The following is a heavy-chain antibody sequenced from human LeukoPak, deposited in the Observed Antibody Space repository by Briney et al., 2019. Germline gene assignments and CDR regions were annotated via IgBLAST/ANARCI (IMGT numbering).Heavy chain of an antibody. J-gene: IGHJ4*02. CDR3: ATSSGYPFDY. D-gene: IGHD3-22*01. CDR2: IYYSGST. V-gene: IGHV4-39*01. CDR1: GGSISSSSYY. Sequence: SETLSLTCTVSGGSISSSSYYWGWIRQPPGKGLEWIGSIYYSGSTYYNPSLKSRVTISVDTSKNQSSLKLSSVTAADTAVYYCATSSGYPFDYWGQGTLVTVSS.